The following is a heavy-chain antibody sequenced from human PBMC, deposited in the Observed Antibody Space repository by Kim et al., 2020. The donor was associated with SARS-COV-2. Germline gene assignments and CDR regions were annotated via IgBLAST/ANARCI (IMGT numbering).Heavy chain of an antibody. Sequence: GGSLRLSCAASGFTFSSNEMTWVRQAPGKGLEWVSYISSSGSTIFYADSVKGRFTISRDNAKSSLYLQMNSLRAEDTAVYFCARDTFGSGTYYPSAFDI. D-gene: IGHD3-10*01. J-gene: IGHJ3*02. CDR2: ISSSGSTI. CDR1: GFTFSSNE. CDR3: ARDTFGSGTYYPSAFDI. V-gene: IGHV3-48*03.